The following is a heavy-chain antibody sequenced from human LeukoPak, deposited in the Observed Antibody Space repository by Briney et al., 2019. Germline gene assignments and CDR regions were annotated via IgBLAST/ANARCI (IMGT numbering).Heavy chain of an antibody. J-gene: IGHJ4*02. V-gene: IGHV4-34*01. CDR2: INHSGST. CDR1: GGSFSGYY. Sequence: SETLSLTCAVYGGSFSGYYWSWIRQPPEKGLEWIGEINHSGSTNYNPSLKSRVTISVDTSKNQFSLKLSSVTAVDTAVYYCARGRRSYYRLDYWGQGTLVTVSS. D-gene: IGHD1-26*01. CDR3: ARGRRSYYRLDY.